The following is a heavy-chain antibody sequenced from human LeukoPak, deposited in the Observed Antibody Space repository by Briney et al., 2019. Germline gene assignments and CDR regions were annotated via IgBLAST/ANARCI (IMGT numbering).Heavy chain of an antibody. CDR2: INPNSGGT. CDR1: GYTFTGYY. D-gene: IGHD2-15*01. Sequence: GASVKVSYKASGYTFTGYYMHWVRQAPGQGLEWMGWINPNSGGTNYAQKFQGRVTMTRDTSISTAYMELSRLRSDDTAVYYCARDLGVVVVAATYYYWGQGTLVTVSS. CDR3: ARDLGVVVVAATYYY. J-gene: IGHJ4*02. V-gene: IGHV1-2*02.